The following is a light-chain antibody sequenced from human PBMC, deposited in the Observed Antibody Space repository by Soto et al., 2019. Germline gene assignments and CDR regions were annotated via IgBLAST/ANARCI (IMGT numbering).Light chain of an antibody. Sequence: EIVLTQSPGTLSLSPGERATLSCRASQSVSSSYLAWYQQKPGQAPRLLIYGASSRATGIPDRFSGSGSGTDFTLTISRLEPEDFAVYYCQQYGNSPPSVTFGPGTKVDFK. CDR1: QSVSSSY. J-gene: IGKJ3*01. CDR3: QQYGNSPPSVT. CDR2: GAS. V-gene: IGKV3-20*01.